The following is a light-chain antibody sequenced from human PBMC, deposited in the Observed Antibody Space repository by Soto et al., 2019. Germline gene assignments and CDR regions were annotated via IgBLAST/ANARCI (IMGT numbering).Light chain of an antibody. V-gene: IGLV1-44*01. CDR1: SSNVGSNS. CDR3: AAWDDSLLGQVV. CDR2: NDD. Sequence: QPVLTQPPSTSGIPGQRVTISCSGSSSNVGSNSVNWYQQLPGAAPKLLIYNDDQRPSGVPARVSGSKSGTSASLAISGLQSEDEADYYCAAWDDSLLGQVVFGGGTKLTVL. J-gene: IGLJ2*01.